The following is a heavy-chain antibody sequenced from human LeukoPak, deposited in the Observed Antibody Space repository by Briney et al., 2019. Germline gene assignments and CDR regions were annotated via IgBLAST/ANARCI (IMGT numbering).Heavy chain of an antibody. V-gene: IGHV3-23*01. D-gene: IGHD5-12*01. CDR1: GFTFSSYA. CDR3: AKDYSGYDQATDY. Sequence: GGSLRLSCAASGFTFSSYAMSWVRQAPGKGLEWVSAISGSGGSTYYADSVKGRFAISRDNSKNTLYLQMNSLRAEDTAVYYCAKDYSGYDQATDYWGQGTLVTVSS. CDR2: ISGSGGST. J-gene: IGHJ4*02.